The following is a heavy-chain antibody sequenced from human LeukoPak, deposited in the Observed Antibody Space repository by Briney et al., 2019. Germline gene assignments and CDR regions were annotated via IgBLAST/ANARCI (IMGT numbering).Heavy chain of an antibody. CDR1: GFTFSSYA. J-gene: IGHJ6*03. CDR3: AKLGGHPLHNYYVGV. V-gene: IGHV3-23*01. Sequence: GGSLRLSCAASGFTFSSYAMSWVCQAPGKGLEWVSGTLDSGYSTYYANSVKGRFTISRDNSNNTLYLQMNGLRAEDTAVYYCAKLGGHPLHNYYVGVWGKGTTVAVSS. D-gene: IGHD3-16*01. CDR2: TLDSGYST.